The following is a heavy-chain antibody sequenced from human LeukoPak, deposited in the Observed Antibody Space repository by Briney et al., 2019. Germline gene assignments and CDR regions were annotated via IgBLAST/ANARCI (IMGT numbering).Heavy chain of an antibody. V-gene: IGHV3-33*01. Sequence: GGSLRLSCAASGFTFSSYGMHWVRQAPGKGLEWVAVIWCDGSNKYYADSVKGRFTISRDNSKNTLYLQMNSLRAEDTAVYYCARDQYDSSGWYFSYYFDYWGQGTLVTVSS. J-gene: IGHJ4*02. CDR3: ARDQYDSSGWYFSYYFDY. CDR1: GFTFSSYG. CDR2: IWCDGSNK. D-gene: IGHD6-19*01.